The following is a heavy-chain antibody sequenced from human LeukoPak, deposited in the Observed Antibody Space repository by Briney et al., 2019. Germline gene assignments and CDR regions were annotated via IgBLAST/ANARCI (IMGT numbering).Heavy chain of an antibody. CDR3: ARDSYYYDSSGYYDY. D-gene: IGHD3-22*01. J-gene: IGHJ4*02. CDR1: GFTFSSYS. CDR2: ISSSSSYI. Sequence: GGSLRLSCAASGFTFSSYSMNWVRQAPGKGLEWVSSISSSSSYIYYADSVKGRFTISRDNAKNPLYLQMNSLRAEDTAVYYCARDSYYYDSSGYYDYWGQGTLVTVSS. V-gene: IGHV3-21*01.